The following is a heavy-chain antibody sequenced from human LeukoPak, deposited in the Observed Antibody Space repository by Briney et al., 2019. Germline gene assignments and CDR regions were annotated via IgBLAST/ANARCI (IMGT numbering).Heavy chain of an antibody. CDR1: NGSISSYH. D-gene: IGHD3-10*01. CDR3: ARLRVSGRYPYYFDY. Sequence: PAETLSLTCTVSNGSISSYHWSWVRQPPGKGLEWIGYILTSGTTNYNPSIKSRLTISVDTSKNQFTLRLSSVTAADTAVYYCARLRVSGRYPYYFDYWGQGTLVTVSS. V-gene: IGHV4-4*09. CDR2: ILTSGTT. J-gene: IGHJ4*02.